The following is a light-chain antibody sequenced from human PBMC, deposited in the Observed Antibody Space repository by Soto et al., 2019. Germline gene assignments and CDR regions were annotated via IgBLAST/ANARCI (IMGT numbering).Light chain of an antibody. CDR1: QSVLYSPNNRNC. CDR2: WAS. V-gene: IGKV4-1*01. CDR3: RQFYSTPHT. J-gene: IGKJ2*01. Sequence: DIVMTQSPDSLAVSLGERATINCKSSQSVLYSPNNRNCLAWFQQKPGQPPKLLIYWASTRESGVPDRFSGSGSGTDFTLTISSLQAEDVAVYYCRQFYSTPHTFGQGTKLEIK.